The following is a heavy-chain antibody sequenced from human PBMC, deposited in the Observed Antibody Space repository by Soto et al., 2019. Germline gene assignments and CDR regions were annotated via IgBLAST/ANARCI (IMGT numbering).Heavy chain of an antibody. Sequence: QVQLQESGPGLVKPSGTLSLTCAVSGGSISSSNWWSWVRQPPGKGLEWIGEIYHSGSTNYNPSLKSPVTISVDKSKNEFSLKMISVTAADTAVYYCARKQWVVPNWFDPWGQGTRVTVSS. V-gene: IGHV4-4*02. CDR1: GGSISSSNW. CDR2: IYHSGST. CDR3: ARKQWVVPNWFDP. D-gene: IGHD6-19*01. J-gene: IGHJ5*02.